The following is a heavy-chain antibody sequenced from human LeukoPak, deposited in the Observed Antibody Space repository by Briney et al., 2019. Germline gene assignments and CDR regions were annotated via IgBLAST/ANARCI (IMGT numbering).Heavy chain of an antibody. D-gene: IGHD1/OR15-1a*01. Sequence: PGGSLRLSCAASGFTFSDYAMAWVRQAPGKGLEWVSGLSGSGVTTYYADSVKGRFTISRDNARNSLYLQMFSLRVEDTAVYYCAREQTRAGDLDYWGQGAQITVSS. J-gene: IGHJ4*02. V-gene: IGHV3-23*01. CDR1: GFTFSDYA. CDR3: AREQTRAGDLDY. CDR2: LSGSGVTT.